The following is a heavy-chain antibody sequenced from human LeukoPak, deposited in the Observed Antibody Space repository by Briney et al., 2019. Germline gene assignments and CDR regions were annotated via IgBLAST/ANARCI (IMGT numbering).Heavy chain of an antibody. V-gene: IGHV1-46*01. CDR3: ARAAMTTVTLMVW. CDR1: GYTFTSYY. D-gene: IGHD4-17*01. Sequence: VASVKVSCKASGYTFTSYYMYWVRQAPGQGLEWMGIINPSGGSTSYAQKFQGRVTMTRDTSTSTVYMELSSLRSEDTAVYYCARAAMTTVTLMVWWGQGTLVTVSS. CDR2: INPSGGST. J-gene: IGHJ4*02.